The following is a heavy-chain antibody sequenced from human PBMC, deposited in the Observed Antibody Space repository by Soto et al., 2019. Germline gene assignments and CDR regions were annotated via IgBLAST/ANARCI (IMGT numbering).Heavy chain of an antibody. D-gene: IGHD2-15*01. CDR1: GGSVSSGSYY. V-gene: IGHV4-61*01. J-gene: IGHJ6*02. CDR3: ARDIVVVVAATTYYYYYGMDV. Sequence: PSETLSLTCTVSGGSVSSGSYYWSWIRQPPGKGQEWFWYIYYSGSTNYNPSLKSRVTISVDTSKNQFSLKLSSVTAADTAVYYCARDIVVVVAATTYYYYYGMDVWGQGTTVTVSS. CDR2: IYYSGST.